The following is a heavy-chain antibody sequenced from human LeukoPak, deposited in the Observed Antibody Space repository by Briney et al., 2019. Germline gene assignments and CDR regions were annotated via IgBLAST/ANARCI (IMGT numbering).Heavy chain of an antibody. Sequence: PGGSLRLSCAASGFTVSSNYMSWVRQAPGKGLEWVSVIYSGGSTYYADSVKGRFTISRDNSKNTLYLQMNSLRAEDTAVYYCARDVRGGYISSSGGYYYYYYGMDVWGQGTTVTVSS. D-gene: IGHD6-6*01. J-gene: IGHJ6*02. V-gene: IGHV3-66*02. CDR2: IYSGGST. CDR1: GFTVSSNY. CDR3: ARDVRGGYISSSGGYYYYYYGMDV.